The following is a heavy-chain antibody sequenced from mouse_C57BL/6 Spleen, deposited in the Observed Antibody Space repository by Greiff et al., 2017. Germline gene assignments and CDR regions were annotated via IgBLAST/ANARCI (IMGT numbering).Heavy chain of an antibody. J-gene: IGHJ3*01. Sequence: EVQRVESGGGLVQPKGSLKLSCAASGFTFNTYAMHWVRQAPGKGLEWVARIRSKSSNYATYYADSVKDRFTISRDDTQSMLYLQMNNLKTEDTAMYYCVRDDCYGSSYAWFAYWGQGTLVTVSA. CDR2: IRSKSSNYAT. D-gene: IGHD1-1*01. CDR1: GFTFNTYA. CDR3: VRDDCYGSSYAWFAY. V-gene: IGHV10-3*01.